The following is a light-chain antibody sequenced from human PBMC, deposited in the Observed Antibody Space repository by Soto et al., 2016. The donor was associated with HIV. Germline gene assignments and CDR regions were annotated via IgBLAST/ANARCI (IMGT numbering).Light chain of an antibody. CDR2: AAS. V-gene: IGKV1-12*01. CDR3: QQAYSFSYT. CDR1: RDISNS. J-gene: IGKJ2*01. Sequence: DIQMTQSPSPLSASVGDRVIITCRASRDISNSLAWYQQKPGKAPKLLIYAASSLQSGVPSRFSGSGSGTDFTLTISSLQPEDFATYYCQQAYSFSYTFGQGTKLEIK.